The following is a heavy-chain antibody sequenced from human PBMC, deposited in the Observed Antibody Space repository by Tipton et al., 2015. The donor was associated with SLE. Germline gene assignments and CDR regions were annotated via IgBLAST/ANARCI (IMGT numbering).Heavy chain of an antibody. Sequence: TLSLTCTVHGRPLTGSYWNWIRQTPGKGLEWIGKINHSGSTTYNPSLESRVTISVDTSKNQFSLKLQSVTAADTAVYWCARANRLPYRVYFDSLGQGTLVTVSS. CDR1: GRPLTGSY. CDR3: ARANRLPYRVYFDS. J-gene: IGHJ4*02. D-gene: IGHD1-14*01. V-gene: IGHV4-34*01. CDR2: INHSGST.